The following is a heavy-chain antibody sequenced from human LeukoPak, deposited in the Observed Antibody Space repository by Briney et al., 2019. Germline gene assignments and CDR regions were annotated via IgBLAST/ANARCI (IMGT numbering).Heavy chain of an antibody. CDR3: AGSDWSYANV. Sequence: SETLSLTCTVSGGSISSYYWSWIRQPPGKGLEWIGYIYYSGSTNYNPSLKSRVTISVDTSKNQFSLKLSSVTPEDTAVYYCAGSDWSYANVWGQGTTVTVSS. CDR2: IYYSGST. V-gene: IGHV4-59*12. D-gene: IGHD1-7*01. CDR1: GGSISSYY. J-gene: IGHJ6*02.